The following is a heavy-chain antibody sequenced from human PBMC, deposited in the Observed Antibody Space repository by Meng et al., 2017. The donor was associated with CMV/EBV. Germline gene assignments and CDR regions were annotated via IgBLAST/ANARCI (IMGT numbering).Heavy chain of an antibody. D-gene: IGHD3-9*01. CDR3: AREGIRYFDWLLPGYYFDY. CDR1: GWTFSSYT. CDR2: IIPILGIA. V-gene: IGHV1-69*04. J-gene: IGHJ4*02. Sequence: SVTVSRQASGWTFSSYTISWVRQAPGQGLEWMGRIIPILGIANYAQKFQGRVTITADKTTSTAYMELSSLRSEDTAVYYCAREGIRYFDWLLPGYYFDYWGQGTLVTVSS.